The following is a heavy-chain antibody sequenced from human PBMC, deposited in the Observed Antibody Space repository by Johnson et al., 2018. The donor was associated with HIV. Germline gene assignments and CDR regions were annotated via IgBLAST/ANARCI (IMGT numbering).Heavy chain of an antibody. CDR3: ARDKDYGANQAFDI. V-gene: IGHV3-30-3*01. Sequence: VQLVESGGGVVQPGRSLRLSCAASGFSFMSYALHWVRQAPGKGLEWVAVISFDGSTKYYADSVKGRFTFSRDNSKNTLYLQMNSLRAEDTAVYYCARDKDYGANQAFDIWGQGTMVTVS. CDR2: ISFDGSTK. D-gene: IGHD4-17*01. CDR1: GFSFMSYA. J-gene: IGHJ3*02.